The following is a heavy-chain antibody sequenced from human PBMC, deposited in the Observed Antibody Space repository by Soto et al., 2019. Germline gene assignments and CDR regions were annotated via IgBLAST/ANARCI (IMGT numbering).Heavy chain of an antibody. J-gene: IGHJ4*02. CDR2: INAGYGNT. CDR1: GYTFSSYA. Sequence: QVHLVQSGAEVRKPGASVKGSCKASGYTFSSYAMHWVLQAPGQRLEWMGWINAGYGNTKSSQKFQDRVTIARDTSASTAYMEMTSMRSEDTAVYYCARDTGDGTFAFWGQGTLVTVSS. D-gene: IGHD7-27*01. CDR3: ARDTGDGTFAF. V-gene: IGHV1-3*01.